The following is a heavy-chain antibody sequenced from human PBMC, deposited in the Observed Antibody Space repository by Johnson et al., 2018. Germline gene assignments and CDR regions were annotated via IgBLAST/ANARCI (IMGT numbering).Heavy chain of an antibody. CDR2: IYHTGNT. Sequence: VQLQESGPGLVKPSETLSLTCTVSVGSISNYYWSWIRQPPGKGLEWIGFIYHTGNTNYNPSMRSRVTISVDTSKTQFSLKLRSVSAADTAIYYCARSGRRSVSGTSFDIWGQGTMVTVSS. D-gene: IGHD6-19*01. J-gene: IGHJ3*02. CDR1: VGSISNYY. V-gene: IGHV4-59*01. CDR3: ARSGRRSVSGTSFDI.